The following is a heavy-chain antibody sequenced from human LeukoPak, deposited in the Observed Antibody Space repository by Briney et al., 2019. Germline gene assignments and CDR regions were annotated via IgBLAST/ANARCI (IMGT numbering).Heavy chain of an antibody. CDR2: SYHSGST. Sequence: SETLSRTGTVSGYSISSGYYWGWIRRPPGKGLEWIGSSYHSGSTSYNPSLKSRVTISVDTSKNQFSLKLSSVTAADTAVYYCARGGYSGYVNYLPMTSWGQGTLVTVSS. D-gene: IGHD5-12*01. V-gene: IGHV4-38-2*02. CDR3: ARGGYSGYVNYLPMTS. J-gene: IGHJ5*02. CDR1: GYSISSGYY.